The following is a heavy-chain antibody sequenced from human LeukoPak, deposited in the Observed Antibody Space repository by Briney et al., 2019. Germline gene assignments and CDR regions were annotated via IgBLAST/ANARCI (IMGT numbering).Heavy chain of an antibody. CDR2: IYYSGST. Sequence: SETLSLTCTVSGGSISNYYWSWIRQPPGKGLEWIGYIYYSGSTNYNPSLKSRVTISVDTSKNQFSLKLSSVTAADTAVYYCARGSPYDILTGSVAFDIWGQGTMVTVSS. CDR1: GGSISNYY. V-gene: IGHV4-59*08. CDR3: ARGSPYDILTGSVAFDI. D-gene: IGHD3-9*01. J-gene: IGHJ3*02.